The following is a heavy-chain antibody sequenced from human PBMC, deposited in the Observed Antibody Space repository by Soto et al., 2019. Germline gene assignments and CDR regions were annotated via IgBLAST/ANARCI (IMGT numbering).Heavy chain of an antibody. D-gene: IGHD3-3*01. CDR1: GGIFSSYT. CDR2: IIPTFGSA. V-gene: IGHV1-69*13. J-gene: IGHJ6*02. Sequence: SVKVSCKASGGIFSSYTINWLRQAPGQGLEWLGWIIPTFGSANYAQKLQGRVTITADESTSTAYMELSSLSSEDTAVYYCARDFVPGSTIFASYGPTGGMDVWGQGTTVTVSS. CDR3: ARDFVPGSTIFASYGPTGGMDV.